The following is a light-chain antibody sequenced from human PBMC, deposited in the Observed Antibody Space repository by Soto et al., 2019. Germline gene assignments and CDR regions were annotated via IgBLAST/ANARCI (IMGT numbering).Light chain of an antibody. CDR3: QKYNSAPPWT. Sequence: DIQMTQSPSSLSASVGDRVTITCRASQGISNYLAWYQQKPGKVPKLLSYAASTLQSGVPSRFSGSGSGTDFTLTISSLQPEDGATYYCQKYNSAPPWTFGQGTKVEIK. CDR2: AAS. V-gene: IGKV1-27*01. CDR1: QGISNY. J-gene: IGKJ1*01.